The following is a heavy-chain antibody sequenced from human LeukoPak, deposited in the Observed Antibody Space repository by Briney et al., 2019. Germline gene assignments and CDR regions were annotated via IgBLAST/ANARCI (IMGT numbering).Heavy chain of an antibody. CDR1: GFTFSGSA. CDR2: IRSKANSYAT. D-gene: IGHD3-16*01. V-gene: IGHV3-73*01. J-gene: IGHJ5*02. Sequence: GGSLRPSCAASGFTFSGSAMHWVRQASGKGREGVGLIRSKANSYATAYAASVKGRFTISRDDSKNTAYLQMNSLKTEDTAVYYCTRNDYDYVWGSLNPWGQGTLVTVSS. CDR3: TRNDYDYVWGSLNP.